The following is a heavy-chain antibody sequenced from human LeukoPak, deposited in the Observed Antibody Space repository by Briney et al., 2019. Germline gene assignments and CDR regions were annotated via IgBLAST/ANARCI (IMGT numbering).Heavy chain of an antibody. CDR3: AKDLSRAVAADWFDP. D-gene: IGHD6-19*01. CDR1: GFTFTNYW. V-gene: IGHV3-23*01. Sequence: GGSLRLSCAASGFTFTNYWMIWFRQAPGKGLEWVSSISDSGGSTYYADSVKGRFTISRDNSKNTLYLQMTNLRAADTAVYYCAKDLSRAVAADWFDPWDQGSLVTVSS. CDR2: ISDSGGST. J-gene: IGHJ5*02.